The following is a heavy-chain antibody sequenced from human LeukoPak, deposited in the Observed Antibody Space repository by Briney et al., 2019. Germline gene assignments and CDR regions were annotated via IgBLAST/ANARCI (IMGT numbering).Heavy chain of an antibody. D-gene: IGHD2-2*01. CDR2: IWYDGSNK. Sequence: GGSLRLSCAASGITFRNYGMHWVRQAPGKGLEWVAVIWYDGSNKDYADSVKGRFTISRDNSKNTLYLQMNSLRAEDTAVYYCAREDIVVVPAAIDPTYYYGMDVWGQGTTVTVSS. J-gene: IGHJ6*02. CDR1: GITFRNYG. CDR3: AREDIVVVPAAIDPTYYYGMDV. V-gene: IGHV3-33*01.